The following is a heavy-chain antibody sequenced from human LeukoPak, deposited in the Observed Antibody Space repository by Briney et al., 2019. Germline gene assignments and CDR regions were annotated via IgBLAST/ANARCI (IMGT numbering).Heavy chain of an antibody. CDR1: GYTFTGYY. CDR2: INPDSGGT. Sequence: ASVTVSCKASGYTFTGYYMHWVRQAPGQGLEWMGWINPDSGGTIYAQNFQGRVTMTRDTSVSTAYMELSSLRSDDTAIFYCATVASIRRFYFDFWGQGTLVTVSS. V-gene: IGHV1-2*02. D-gene: IGHD3-3*01. CDR3: ATVASIRRFYFDF. J-gene: IGHJ4*02.